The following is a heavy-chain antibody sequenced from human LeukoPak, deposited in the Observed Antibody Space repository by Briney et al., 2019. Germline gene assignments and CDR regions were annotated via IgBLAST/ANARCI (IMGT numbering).Heavy chain of an antibody. CDR1: GFTFSSYA. Sequence: GGSLRLSCAASGFTFSSYAMHWVRQAPGKGLEWVAVISYDGSNKYYADSVKGRFTISRDNSKNTLYLQMNSLRAEDTAVYYCARVKGENPPTDIVVVPAAPDIWGQGTMVTVSS. CDR3: ARVKGENPPTDIVVVPAAPDI. V-gene: IGHV3-30-3*01. CDR2: ISYDGSNK. J-gene: IGHJ3*02. D-gene: IGHD2-2*01.